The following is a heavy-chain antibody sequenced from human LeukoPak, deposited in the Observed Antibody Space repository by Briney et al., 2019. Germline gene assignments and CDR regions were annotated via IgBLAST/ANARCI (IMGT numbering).Heavy chain of an antibody. V-gene: IGHV4-59*01. D-gene: IGHD5-18*01. CDR3: ARGYGYRAYFDY. CDR2: IYYSGST. J-gene: IGHJ4*02. Sequence: SETLSLTCTVSGGSISSYYWSWIRQPPGKGLEWIGYIYYSGSTDYNPSLKSRVTISVDTSKNQFSLNLSSVTAADTAVYYCARGYGYRAYFDYWGQGTLVTVSS. CDR1: GGSISSYY.